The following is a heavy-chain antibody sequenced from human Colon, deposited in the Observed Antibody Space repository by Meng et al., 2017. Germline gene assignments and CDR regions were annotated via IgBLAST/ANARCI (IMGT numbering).Heavy chain of an antibody. CDR3: TREGAASARFFDK. CDR2: ITPSNGDK. J-gene: IGHJ4*02. CDR1: RYIFTNYH. Sequence: QVRLVQSGAEVKKRGGSVTVSCVASRYIFTNYHFHWGRQAPGQGPEWMGIITPSNGDKGYAQRFQGRVTMTSDTSTSTVYMELSGLRSEDPAMYYCTREGAASARFFDKWGQGTLVTVSS. D-gene: IGHD3-16*01. V-gene: IGHV1-46*01.